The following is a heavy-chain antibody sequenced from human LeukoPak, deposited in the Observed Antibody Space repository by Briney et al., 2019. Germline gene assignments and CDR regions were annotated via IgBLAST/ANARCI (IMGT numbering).Heavy chain of an antibody. V-gene: IGHV1-18*01. Sequence: ASVKVSCKASGYTFTSYGISWVRQAPGQGLERMGWISAYNGNTNYAQKLQGRVTMTTGTSTSTAYMELRSLRSDDTAVYYCARDIRFGEFERTMDPWGQGTLVTVSS. CDR1: GYTFTSYG. J-gene: IGHJ5*02. CDR3: ARDIRFGEFERTMDP. CDR2: ISAYNGNT. D-gene: IGHD3-10*01.